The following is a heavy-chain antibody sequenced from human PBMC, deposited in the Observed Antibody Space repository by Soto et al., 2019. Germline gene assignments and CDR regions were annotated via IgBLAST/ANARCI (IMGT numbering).Heavy chain of an antibody. CDR1: GVSISTYH. CDR3: ARDEYGYGDTYAS. J-gene: IGHJ5*02. D-gene: IGHD5-12*01. V-gene: IGHV4-4*07. Sequence: QVQLQESGPGLVKPSETLSLTCIVSGVSISTYHWSWIRQPAGKGLEWIGRMHTSGSTNYNPSLTSRVSMSVDTSQNPFSLKVSSVTAADTAVYYCARDEYGYGDTYASLGQGTRVTVSS. CDR2: MHTSGST.